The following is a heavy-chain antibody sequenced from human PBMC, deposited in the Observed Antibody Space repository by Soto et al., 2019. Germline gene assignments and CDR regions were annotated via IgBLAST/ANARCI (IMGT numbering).Heavy chain of an antibody. D-gene: IGHD6-19*01. CDR2: INHSGST. J-gene: IGHJ4*02. V-gene: IGHV4-34*01. Sequence: QVQLQQWGAGLLKPSETLSLTCAVYGGSFSGYYWSWIRQPPGKGLAWIGEINHSGSTNYNPSLKSRVTIAVDTSKNQFSLKLSSVTAADTAVYYCARGLYSNGWYSEGAFDYWGQGTLVTVSS. CDR1: GGSFSGYY. CDR3: ARGLYSNGWYSEGAFDY.